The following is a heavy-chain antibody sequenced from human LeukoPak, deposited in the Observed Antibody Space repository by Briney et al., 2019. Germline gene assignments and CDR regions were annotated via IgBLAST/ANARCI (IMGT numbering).Heavy chain of an antibody. CDR3: ARDIEAAGLFLDY. Sequence: KSGGSLRLSCAASGFTFSDYYMSWIRQAPGKGLDWVSYISSSGSTIYYADSVKGRFTISRDNAKSSLYLQMNSLRAEDTAVYYCARDIEAAGLFLDYWGQGTLVTVSS. CDR2: ISSSGSTI. V-gene: IGHV3-11*04. D-gene: IGHD6-13*01. J-gene: IGHJ4*02. CDR1: GFTFSDYY.